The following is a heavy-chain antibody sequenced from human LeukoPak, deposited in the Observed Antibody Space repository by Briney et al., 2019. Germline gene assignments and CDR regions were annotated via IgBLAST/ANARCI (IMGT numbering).Heavy chain of an antibody. CDR1: GSTFSSYA. D-gene: IGHD6-19*01. CDR2: ISGSGGST. CDR3: AKGNPVAGTSSWFDP. V-gene: IGHV3-23*01. Sequence: GGSLRLSCAASGSTFSSYAMSWVRQAPGKGLEWVSAISGSGGSTYYADSVKGRFTISRDNSKNTLYLQMNSLRAEDTAVYYCAKGNPVAGTSSWFDPWGQGTLVTVSS. J-gene: IGHJ5*02.